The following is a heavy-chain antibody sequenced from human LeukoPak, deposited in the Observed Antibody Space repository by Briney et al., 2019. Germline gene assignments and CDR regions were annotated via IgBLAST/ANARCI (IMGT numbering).Heavy chain of an antibody. J-gene: IGHJ6*04. Sequence: GGSLRLSCEASGFTFSSYGMHWVRQAPGQGLEWVAVISYDGSNTYYADYVKGRFTISRDNSKNTLYLQMKSLRAEDTAVYYCAKAGGDIVVVVAAFYYYGMDVWGKRATVTVSS. CDR1: GFTFSSYG. V-gene: IGHV3-30*18. CDR2: ISYDGSNT. CDR3: AKAGGDIVVVVAAFYYYGMDV. D-gene: IGHD2-15*01.